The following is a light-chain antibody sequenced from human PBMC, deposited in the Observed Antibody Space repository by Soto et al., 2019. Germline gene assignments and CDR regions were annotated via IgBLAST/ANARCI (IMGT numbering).Light chain of an antibody. CDR2: AAS. Sequence: DIQLAHSPSILSASAGDRVTITCRASQSISSWLAWYQHKPGKAPKLLIYAASNLQSGVPSRFSGSGSGTDFTLTISSLQPEDFATYFCQQSYSTPPWTFGQGTKVDIK. V-gene: IGKV1-39*01. CDR3: QQSYSTPPWT. CDR1: QSISSW. J-gene: IGKJ1*01.